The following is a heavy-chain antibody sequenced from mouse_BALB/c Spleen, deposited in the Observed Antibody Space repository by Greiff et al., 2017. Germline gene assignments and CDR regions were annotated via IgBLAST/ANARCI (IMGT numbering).Heavy chain of an antibody. CDR1: GFSLTSYG. D-gene: IGHD2-10*02. V-gene: IGHV2-9*02. J-gene: IGHJ4*01. Sequence: VQLQESGPGLVAPSQSLSITCTVSGFSLTSYGVHWVRQPPGKGLEWLGVIWAGGSTNYNSALMSRLSISKDNSKSQVFLKMNSLQTDDTAMYYCAREREYGNYGDAMDYWGQGTSVTVSS. CDR3: AREREYGNYGDAMDY. CDR2: IWAGGST.